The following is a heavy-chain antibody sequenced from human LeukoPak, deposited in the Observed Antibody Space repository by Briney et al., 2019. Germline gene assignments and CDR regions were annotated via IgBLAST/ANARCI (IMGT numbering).Heavy chain of an antibody. CDR1: GGFFSGYY. J-gene: IGHJ6*03. CDR2: INHSGST. V-gene: IGHV4-34*01. Sequence: PSETLSLTCAVYGGFFSGYYCSWIRQPPGKGLEWIGEINHSGSTNYNPSLKSRVTISVDTSKNQFSLKLSSVTAADTAVYYCARHSSSWSYGYYYYYMDVWGKGTTVTISS. CDR3: ARHSSSWSYGYYYYYMDV. D-gene: IGHD6-13*01.